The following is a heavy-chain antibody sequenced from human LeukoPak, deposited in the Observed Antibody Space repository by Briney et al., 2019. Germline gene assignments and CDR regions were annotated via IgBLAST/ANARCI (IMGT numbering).Heavy chain of an antibody. CDR3: ANEYSKGDI. V-gene: IGHV3-23*01. D-gene: IGHD4-11*01. Sequence: PGGSLRLSCAASGFTFSNYVMSWVRQAPGKGLEWVSAISGSGGSTYYADSVKGRFTISRDNSKDTLFLQLNSLRAEDTAIYYCANEYSKGDIWGQGTMVTVS. CDR2: ISGSGGST. J-gene: IGHJ3*02. CDR1: GFTFSNYV.